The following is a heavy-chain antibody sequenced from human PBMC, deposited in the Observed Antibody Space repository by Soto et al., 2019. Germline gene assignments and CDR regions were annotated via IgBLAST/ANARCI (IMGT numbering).Heavy chain of an antibody. Sequence: QVQLQQWGAGLLKPSETLSLTCAVYGGSFSGFHWSWIRQPPGKGLEWIGEINHSGSTNYNPSLKSRVTISADTSKNQFSRQLSSVTAADTAVYYCVSKLGSCTGGSCNWYFDLWGRGTLVTVSS. CDR2: INHSGST. D-gene: IGHD2-15*01. J-gene: IGHJ2*01. V-gene: IGHV4-34*01. CDR1: GGSFSGFH. CDR3: VSKLGSCTGGSCNWYFDL.